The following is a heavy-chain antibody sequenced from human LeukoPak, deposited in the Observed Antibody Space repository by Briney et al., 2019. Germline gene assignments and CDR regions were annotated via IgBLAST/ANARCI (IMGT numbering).Heavy chain of an antibody. CDR2: INPNSGGT. CDR3: ASRQWLRDRFDY. CDR1: GYTFTGYY. V-gene: IGHV1-2*06. J-gene: IGHJ4*02. D-gene: IGHD5-12*01. Sequence: ASVKVSCKASGYTFTGYYMHWVRQAPGQGLEWMGRINPNSGGTNYAQKFQGRVTMTRDTSISTAYMELSRLRSDDTAVYYCASRQWLRDRFDYWGRGTLVTVSS.